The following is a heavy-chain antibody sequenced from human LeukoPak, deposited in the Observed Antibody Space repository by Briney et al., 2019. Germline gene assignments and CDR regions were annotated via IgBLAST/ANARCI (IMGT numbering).Heavy chain of an antibody. V-gene: IGHV3-23*01. Sequence: GGSLRLSCAASGFTFSSHAMSWVRQAPGKGLEWVSAISGSGGSTYYADSVKGRFTISRDNSKNTLYLQMNSLRAEDTAVYYCAKDGNYYYDSSGYSDYWGQGTLVTVSS. CDR3: AKDGNYYYDSSGYSDY. CDR1: GFTFSSHA. CDR2: ISGSGGST. J-gene: IGHJ4*02. D-gene: IGHD3-22*01.